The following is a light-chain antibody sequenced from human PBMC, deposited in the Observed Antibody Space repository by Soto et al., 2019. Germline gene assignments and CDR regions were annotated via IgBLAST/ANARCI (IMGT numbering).Light chain of an antibody. CDR2: NAS. CDR3: QQYNNWIT. J-gene: IGKJ4*01. CDR1: QTINTN. Sequence: EIVLTQSPATLSVSPGERATLSCRASQTINTNLAWYQQKPGQAPRLLIHNASTRATGIPARFSGTGSGTEFTLTISGLQSEDCAVYFCQQYNNWITFGGGTKVDIK. V-gene: IGKV3-15*01.